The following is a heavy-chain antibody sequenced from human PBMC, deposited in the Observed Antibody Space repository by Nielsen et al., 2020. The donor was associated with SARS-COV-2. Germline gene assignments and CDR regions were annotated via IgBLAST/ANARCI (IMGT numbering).Heavy chain of an antibody. V-gene: IGHV3-30*18. CDR2: ISYDGSNK. D-gene: IGHD3-10*01. J-gene: IGHJ4*02. Sequence: GESLKISCAVSGFTFSSYGMHWVRQAPGKGLEWVAVISYDGSNKYYADSVKGRFTISRDNSKNTLYLQMNSLRAEDTAVYYCAKGVPIDYWGQGTLVTVSS. CDR3: AKGVPIDY. CDR1: GFTFSSYG.